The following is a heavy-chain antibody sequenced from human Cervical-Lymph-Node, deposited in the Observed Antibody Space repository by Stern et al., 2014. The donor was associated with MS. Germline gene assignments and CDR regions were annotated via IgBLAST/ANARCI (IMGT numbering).Heavy chain of an antibody. J-gene: IGHJ4*02. D-gene: IGHD3-16*02. CDR1: GYTFTTYA. V-gene: IGHV7-4-1*02. CDR2: INTHTENP. CDR3: AKEGDYVWGNYRAM. Sequence: QLVQSGSELKKPGASVKVSCKTSGYTFTTYAINWVRQAPGQGLEWMGWINTHTENPTYAQDFTGRFVFSLDTSISTAYLEISSLRAEDAAVYYCAKEGDYVWGNYRAMWGQGTLVTVSS.